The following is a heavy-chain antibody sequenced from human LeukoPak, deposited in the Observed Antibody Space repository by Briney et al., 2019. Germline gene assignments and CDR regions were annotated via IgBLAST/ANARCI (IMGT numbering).Heavy chain of an antibody. CDR2: INPNSGGT. V-gene: IGHV1-2*02. Sequence: ASVKVSCKASGYTFTGYYMRWVRQAPGQGLEWMGWINPNSGGTNYAQKFQGRVTMTRDTSISTAYMELSRLRSDDTAVYYCARERIAARRGTPGYWGQGTLVTVSS. J-gene: IGHJ4*02. D-gene: IGHD6-6*01. CDR1: GYTFTGYY. CDR3: ARERIAARRGTPGY.